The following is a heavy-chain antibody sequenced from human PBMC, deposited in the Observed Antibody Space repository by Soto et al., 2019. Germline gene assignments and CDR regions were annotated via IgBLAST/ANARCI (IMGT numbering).Heavy chain of an antibody. J-gene: IGHJ6*02. CDR3: XRESGSYPGYYYYGMDV. V-gene: IGHV3-48*03. CDR2: ISSSGSTI. D-gene: IGHD1-26*01. Sequence: GGSLRLSCAASGFTFSSYEMNWVRQAPGKGLEWVSYISSSGSTIYCADSVKGRFTISRDNAKNSLYLQMNSLRAEDTAVYYCXRESGSYPGYYYYGMDVWGQGTTVTVSS. CDR1: GFTFSSYE.